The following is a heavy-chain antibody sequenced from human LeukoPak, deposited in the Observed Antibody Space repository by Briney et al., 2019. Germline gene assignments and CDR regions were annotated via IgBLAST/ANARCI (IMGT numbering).Heavy chain of an antibody. CDR3: ARANYWYYYMDV. CDR1: GGSISSSSYY. D-gene: IGHD2-8*02. Sequence: TSETLSLTCTVSGGSISSSSYYWVWIRQPPGKGLEWIGNIYYSGSTHYNPSLRSRVNISVDTSKNQFSLKLSSVTAADTAVYYCARANYWYYYMDVWGQGTTVTVSS. V-gene: IGHV4-39*07. J-gene: IGHJ6*03. CDR2: IYYSGST.